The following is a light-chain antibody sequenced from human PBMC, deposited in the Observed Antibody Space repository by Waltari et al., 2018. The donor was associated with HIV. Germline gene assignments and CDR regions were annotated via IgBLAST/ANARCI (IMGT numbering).Light chain of an antibody. J-gene: IGLJ3*02. Sequence: QSVLTQPPSVSAAPGHSVTISCSGTSSNIGNNYVSWYQQVPEKTPKVVIYDNNKRPSGIPDRFSGSKSGTSATLAITGLQTGDEADYYCGAWDGGLSAGVFGGGTKLTVL. CDR3: GAWDGGLSAGV. V-gene: IGLV1-51*01. CDR2: DNN. CDR1: SSNIGNNY.